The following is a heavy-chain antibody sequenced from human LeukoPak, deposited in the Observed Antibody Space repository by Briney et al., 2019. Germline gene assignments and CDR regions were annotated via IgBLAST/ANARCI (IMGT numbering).Heavy chain of an antibody. CDR3: AIPPFYVWGSYRWDFDY. V-gene: IGHV3-23*01. CDR2: ISGSGGST. J-gene: IGHJ4*02. CDR1: GFTFSSYA. D-gene: IGHD3-16*02. Sequence: GGTLRLSCAASGFTFSSYAMSWIRQPPGKGLEWVSAISGSGGSTYYAASVKGRSTISRDNSKNALYLQMNSVRAEDTAVYYCAIPPFYVWGSYRWDFDYWGQGTLVTVSS.